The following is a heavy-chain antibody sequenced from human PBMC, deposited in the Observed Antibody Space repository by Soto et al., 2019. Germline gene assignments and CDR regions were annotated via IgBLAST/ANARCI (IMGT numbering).Heavy chain of an antibody. CDR1: GFTFSNAW. CDR3: TTDPQDTAMVNYYYYGMGV. CDR2: IQSKTDGGTT. Sequence: PGGSLRLSCAASGFTFSNAWMNWIRQAPGKGLEWVGRIQSKTDGGTTDYAAPVKGRFTISRDDSKNTLYLQMNSLKTEDTAVYYCTTDPQDTAMVNYYYYGMGVWGQGTTVTVSS. V-gene: IGHV3-15*07. D-gene: IGHD5-18*01. J-gene: IGHJ6*02.